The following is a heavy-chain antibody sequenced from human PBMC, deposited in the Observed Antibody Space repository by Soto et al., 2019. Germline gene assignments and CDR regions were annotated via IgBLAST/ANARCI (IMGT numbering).Heavy chain of an antibody. J-gene: IGHJ4*02. CDR3: TTGRDYDILTGYYNGLDY. CDR1: GFTFSNAW. D-gene: IGHD3-9*01. CDR2: IKSKTDGGTT. V-gene: IGHV3-15*01. Sequence: EVQLVESGGGLVKPGGSLRLSCAASGFTFSNAWMSWVRQAPGKGLEWVGRIKSKTDGGTTDYAAPVKGRFTISRDDSKNTLYLQMNSLKTEDTAVYYCTTGRDYDILTGYYNGLDYWGQGTLVTVSS.